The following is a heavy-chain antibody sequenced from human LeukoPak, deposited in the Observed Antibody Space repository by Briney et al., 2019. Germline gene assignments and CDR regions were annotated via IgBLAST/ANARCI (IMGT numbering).Heavy chain of an antibody. Sequence: ASVKVSCKASGYTFSGHYMHWVRQTPGQGLEWMGWINPNSGGTNYAQKFLGRVTMTRDTSITTAYMELTRLTSDDTAVYYCARAFGVVIYFDYWGQGTLVTVSS. D-gene: IGHD3-3*01. J-gene: IGHJ4*02. V-gene: IGHV1-2*02. CDR3: ARAFGVVIYFDY. CDR2: INPNSGGT. CDR1: GYTFSGHY.